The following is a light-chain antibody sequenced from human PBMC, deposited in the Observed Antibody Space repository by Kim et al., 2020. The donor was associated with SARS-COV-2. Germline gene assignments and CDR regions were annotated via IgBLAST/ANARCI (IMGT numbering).Light chain of an antibody. CDR2: EDN. Sequence: NFMLTQPHSVSESPGKTVTISCTRSSGSIASNYVQWYKQRPGSSPTTVIYEDNQRPSGVPDRFSGSIDSSSNSASLTISGLKTEDEADYYCQSYDSSNLWVFGGVTQLTVL. CDR3: QSYDSSNLWV. J-gene: IGLJ3*02. V-gene: IGLV6-57*01. CDR1: SGSIASNY.